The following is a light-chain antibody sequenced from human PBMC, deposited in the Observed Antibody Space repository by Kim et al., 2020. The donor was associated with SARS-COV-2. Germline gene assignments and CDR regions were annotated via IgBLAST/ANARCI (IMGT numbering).Light chain of an antibody. CDR1: QSIGNN. CDR3: QQYNNWPLYS. V-gene: IGKV3-15*01. Sequence: EILMTQSPATLSVSPGERATLPCRASQSIGNNLAWYQQKPGQAPKLLIYGASTRATGLPARFSGSGSGTHFTLTISSLQSEDLAVYYCQQYNNWPLYSFGQGTKLEIK. CDR2: GAS. J-gene: IGKJ2*01.